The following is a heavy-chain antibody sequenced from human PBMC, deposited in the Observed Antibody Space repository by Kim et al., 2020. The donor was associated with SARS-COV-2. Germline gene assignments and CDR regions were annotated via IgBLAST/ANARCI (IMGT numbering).Heavy chain of an antibody. CDR3: ARDPTYYDFWSGYYQYYGMDV. D-gene: IGHD3-3*01. Sequence: SETLSLTCTVSGGSISSGGYYWSWIRQHPGKGLEWIGYIYYSGSTYYNPSLKSRVTISVHTSKNQFSLKLSSVTAADTAVYYCARDPTYYDFWSGYYQYYGMDVWGQGTTVTVSS. V-gene: IGHV4-31*03. CDR2: IYYSGST. CDR1: GGSISSGGYY. J-gene: IGHJ6*02.